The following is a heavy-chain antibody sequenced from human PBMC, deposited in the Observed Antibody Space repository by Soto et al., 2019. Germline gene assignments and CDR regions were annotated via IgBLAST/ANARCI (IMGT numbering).Heavy chain of an antibody. CDR2: ISYDGSNK. D-gene: IGHD1-1*01. CDR3: ARDRRPGTTYYYYGMDV. Sequence: QVQLVESGGGVVQPGRSLRLSCAASGFTFSSYAMHWVRQAPGKGLEGVAVISYDGSNKYYADSVKGRFTISRDNSKNTLYLQMNSLRAEDTAVYYCARDRRPGTTYYYYGMDVWGQGTTVTVSS. V-gene: IGHV3-30-3*01. CDR1: GFTFSSYA. J-gene: IGHJ6*02.